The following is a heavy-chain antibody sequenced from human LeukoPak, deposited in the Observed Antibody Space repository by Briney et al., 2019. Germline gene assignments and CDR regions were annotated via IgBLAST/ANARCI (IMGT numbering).Heavy chain of an antibody. J-gene: IGHJ4*02. CDR1: GFTFDDYA. Sequence: GXSLRLSCAASGFTFDDYAMHWVRHAPGKGREWVSLISWDGGRTYYADCVKGRSTISRDNSKNFLYLQMNRLRAEDTALYYCAKDGRGYCSGGSCYGGFDYWGQGTLVTVSS. CDR2: ISWDGGRT. D-gene: IGHD2-15*01. V-gene: IGHV3-43D*04. CDR3: AKDGRGYCSGGSCYGGFDY.